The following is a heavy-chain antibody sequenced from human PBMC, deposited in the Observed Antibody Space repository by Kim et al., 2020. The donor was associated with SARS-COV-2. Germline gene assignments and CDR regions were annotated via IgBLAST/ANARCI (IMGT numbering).Heavy chain of an antibody. D-gene: IGHD3-16*02. J-gene: IGHJ6*02. Sequence: SLKRRVTLSVDTSKHQFSRKLSSVTAADTAVYYCARLYQPYYYYYYGMDVWGQGTTVTVSS. CDR3: ARLYQPYYYYYYGMDV. V-gene: IGHV4-34*01.